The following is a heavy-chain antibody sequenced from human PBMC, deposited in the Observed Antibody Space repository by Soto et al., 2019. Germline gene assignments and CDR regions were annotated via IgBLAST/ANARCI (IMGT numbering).Heavy chain of an antibody. CDR3: AVGRHKTSGSNTWFDP. D-gene: IGHD3-22*01. J-gene: IGHJ5*02. Sequence: PGGSLRLSCAASGFTFSSYEMNWVRQAPGKGLEWVSYISNTGGGTFYAGSVRGRFTISRDNSNNTLYLQMHRLRADDSAIYFCAVGRHKTSGSNTWFDPWGRGTQVTVSS. V-gene: IGHV3-48*03. CDR2: ISNTGGGT. CDR1: GFTFSSYE.